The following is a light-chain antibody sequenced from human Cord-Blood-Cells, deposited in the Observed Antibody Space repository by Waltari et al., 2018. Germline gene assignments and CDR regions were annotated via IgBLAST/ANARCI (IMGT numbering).Light chain of an antibody. CDR3: CSYAGSYTWV. Sequence: QSALTQPRSVSGSPGQSVTISCTGTRSDVGGYNSVSWYQQHPGKAPKLMFYEVSKRPSGVPDRFSGSKSGNTAFLTISGLQAEDEADYYCCSYAGSYTWVFGGGTKLTVL. CDR1: RSDVGGYNS. CDR2: EVS. J-gene: IGLJ3*02. V-gene: IGLV2-11*01.